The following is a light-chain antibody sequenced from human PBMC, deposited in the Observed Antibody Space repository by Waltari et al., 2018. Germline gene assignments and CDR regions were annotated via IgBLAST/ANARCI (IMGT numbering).Light chain of an antibody. Sequence: QLVLTQSPSASASLGASVNLPCTLSSGHSNNAIAWHQQQPEKGPRYLMRVNSDGSHNKGDGIPDRFSGSSSGAERYLTISSLQSEDEADYYCQTWGTGIGVFGGGTKLTVL. CDR1: SGHSNNA. CDR3: QTWGTGIGV. J-gene: IGLJ3*02. CDR2: VNSDGSH. V-gene: IGLV4-69*02.